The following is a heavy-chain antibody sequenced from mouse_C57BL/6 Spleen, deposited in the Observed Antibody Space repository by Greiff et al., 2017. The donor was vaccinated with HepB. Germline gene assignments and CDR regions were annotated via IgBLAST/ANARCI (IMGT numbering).Heavy chain of an antibody. D-gene: IGHD2-12*01. CDR1: GYAFSSYW. V-gene: IGHV1-80*01. CDR2: IYPGDGDT. J-gene: IGHJ3*01. Sequence: QVQLKQSGAELVKPGASVKISCKASGYAFSSYWMNWVKQRPGKGLEWIGQIYPGDGDTNYNGKFKGKATLTADKSSSTAYMQLSSLTSEDSAVYFCARRQVAIGYQFAYWGQGTLVTVSA. CDR3: ARRQVAIGYQFAY.